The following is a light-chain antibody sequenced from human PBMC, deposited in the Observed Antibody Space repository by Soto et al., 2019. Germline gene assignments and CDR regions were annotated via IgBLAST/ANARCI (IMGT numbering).Light chain of an antibody. V-gene: IGKV3D-15*01. CDR3: QQYDNWPT. CDR1: QRLSISY. J-gene: IGKJ1*01. CDR2: GAT. Sequence: EILLTQSPDTLSLSPGEGATLSCRASQRLSISYLAWYQQKPGQAPRLLIQGATSRATGIPARLSGSGSGTEFTLTISSMQSEDFAVYYCQQYDNWPTFGQGTKVDIK.